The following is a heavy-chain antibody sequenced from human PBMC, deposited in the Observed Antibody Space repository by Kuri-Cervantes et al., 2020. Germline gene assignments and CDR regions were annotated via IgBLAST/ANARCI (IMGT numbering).Heavy chain of an antibody. CDR3: VRNMGFYHMDV. CDR1: EFSFSSFW. J-gene: IGHJ6*03. D-gene: IGHD3-3*01. Sequence: GESLKISCAASEFSFSSFWMTWVRQAPGKGLQWVANIRGDGNEKQYEDSVKGRFTISRDNAKKSMYLQMNNLRVEDTATYFCVRNMGFYHMDVWGKGTTVTVSS. CDR2: IRGDGNEK. V-gene: IGHV3-7*04.